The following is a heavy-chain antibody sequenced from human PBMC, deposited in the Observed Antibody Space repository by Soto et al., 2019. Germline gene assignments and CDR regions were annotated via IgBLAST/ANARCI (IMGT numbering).Heavy chain of an antibody. D-gene: IGHD5-12*01. J-gene: IGHJ4*02. Sequence: GGSLRLSCAASGFTFSSYGMHWVRQAPGKGLGWVAVISYDGSNKYYADSVKGRFTISRDNSKNTLYLQMNSLRAEDTAVYYCAKGLRRTLYYFDYWGQGTLVTVSS. CDR3: AKGLRRTLYYFDY. V-gene: IGHV3-30*18. CDR2: ISYDGSNK. CDR1: GFTFSSYG.